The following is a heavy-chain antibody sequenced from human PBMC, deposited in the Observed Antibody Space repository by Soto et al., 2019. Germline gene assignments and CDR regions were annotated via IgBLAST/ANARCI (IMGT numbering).Heavy chain of an antibody. D-gene: IGHD2-21*01. V-gene: IGHV1-69*01. CDR3: ARGFRDGYFYAMDV. Sequence: QVLLVQSGAEVKKSGSSVKVSCKASGGTFSSYAINWVRRAPGQGLEWMGGIIPMFGKPNYAENFQGRVTISADESTITAYMELSSLTSDDAAVYYCARGFRDGYFYAMDVWGQGTTVTVS. J-gene: IGHJ6*02. CDR1: GGTFSSYA. CDR2: IIPMFGKP.